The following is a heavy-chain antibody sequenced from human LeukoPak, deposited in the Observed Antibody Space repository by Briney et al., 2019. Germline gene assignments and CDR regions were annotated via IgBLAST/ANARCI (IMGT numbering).Heavy chain of an antibody. D-gene: IGHD3-22*01. J-gene: IGHJ4*02. CDR3: ASDRDSSGYYPDY. CDR1: GFTFSSYS. V-gene: IGHV3-21*01. CDR2: ISSSSSYI. Sequence: PGGSLRLSCAASGFTFSSYSMNWVRQAPGKGLEWVSSISSSSSYIYYADSVKGRFTISRDNAKNSLYLQMNSLRAEDTAVYYCASDRDSSGYYPDYWGQGTLVTVSS.